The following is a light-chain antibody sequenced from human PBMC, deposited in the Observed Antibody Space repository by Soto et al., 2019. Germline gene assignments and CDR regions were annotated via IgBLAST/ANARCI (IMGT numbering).Light chain of an antibody. CDR1: SSDVGGYNY. J-gene: IGLJ1*01. CDR3: VSYAGTNNFYL. Sequence: QSAVTQPPSASGSPGQSVTISCTETSSDVGGYNYVSWYQQHPDKAPKLMIYEVSQRPSGVPDRFSGSKSGNTASLTVSGLQAEDEADYYCVSYAGTNNFYLFXTGTKVTVL. V-gene: IGLV2-8*01. CDR2: EVS.